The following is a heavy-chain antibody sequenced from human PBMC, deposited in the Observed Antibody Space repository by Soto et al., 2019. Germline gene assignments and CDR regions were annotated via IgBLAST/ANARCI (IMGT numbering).Heavy chain of an antibody. CDR3: AREFKEYDFSPAYYYYGMDV. D-gene: IGHD3-3*01. Sequence: QVQLVQSGAEVKKPGASVKVSCKASGYTFTSYDINWVRQATGQGLEWMGWMNPNSGNTGYAQKFQGRVTRNRNTSISTAYMELSSLRSEDTAVYYCAREFKEYDFSPAYYYYGMDVWGQGTTVTVSS. J-gene: IGHJ6*02. V-gene: IGHV1-8*01. CDR2: MNPNSGNT. CDR1: GYTFTSYD.